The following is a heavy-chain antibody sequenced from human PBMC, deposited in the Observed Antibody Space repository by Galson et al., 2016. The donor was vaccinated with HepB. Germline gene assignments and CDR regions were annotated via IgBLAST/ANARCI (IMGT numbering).Heavy chain of an antibody. CDR3: ARGMTPKQWLKIHLDY. J-gene: IGHJ4*02. CDR2: ISSSSTYI. CDR1: GFTFSGYS. V-gene: IGHV3-21*01. D-gene: IGHD6-19*01. Sequence: SLRLSCAASGFTFSGYSLNWVRQAPGKGLEWVSSISSSSTYIYYADSVKGRFTISRDNAKNSLDLQMNSLRAEDTAVYYCARGMTPKQWLKIHLDYWGQGTLVTVSS.